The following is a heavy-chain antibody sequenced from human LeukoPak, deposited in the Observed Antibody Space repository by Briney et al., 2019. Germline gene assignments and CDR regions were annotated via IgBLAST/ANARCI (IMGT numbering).Heavy chain of an antibody. Sequence: GRSLRLSCAASGFTFSSYGMHWVRQAPGKGLEWAAVISYDGSNKYYADSVKGRFTISRDNSKNTLYLQMNSLRAEDTAVYYCAREDSSGWPYFDYWGQGTLVTVSS. CDR2: ISYDGSNK. D-gene: IGHD6-19*01. J-gene: IGHJ4*02. CDR3: AREDSSGWPYFDY. V-gene: IGHV3-30*03. CDR1: GFTFSSYG.